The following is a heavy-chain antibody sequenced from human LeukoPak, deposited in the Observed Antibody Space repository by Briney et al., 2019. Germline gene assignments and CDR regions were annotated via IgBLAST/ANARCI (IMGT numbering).Heavy chain of an antibody. V-gene: IGHV3-23*01. CDR2: VSGSGAST. D-gene: IGHD3-9*01. CDR3: AKASLIVERIAGYSNWFDP. Sequence: TGGSLRLSCIASGVTASGVTFSSYAMSWVRQAPGKGLEWVSAVSGSGASTYYSDSVKGRFTISRDNSKNTVYLQMNSLRVEDSALYFCAKASLIVERIAGYSNWFDPWGQGTRVTVSS. CDR1: GVTFSSYA. J-gene: IGHJ5*02.